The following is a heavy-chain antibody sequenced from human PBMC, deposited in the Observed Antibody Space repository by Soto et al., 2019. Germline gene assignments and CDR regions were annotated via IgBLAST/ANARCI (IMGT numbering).Heavy chain of an antibody. V-gene: IGHV3-33*08. CDR2: IWYDGSNK. J-gene: IGHJ6*03. Sequence: GGSLRLSCAASGFTFSSYGMHWVRQAPGKGLEWVAVIWYDGSNKYYADSVKGRFTISRDNSKNTLYLQMNSLRAEVTAVYYCARRDFYYYIDVWGKGTTVTVSS. CDR3: ARRDFYYYIDV. CDR1: GFTFSSYG.